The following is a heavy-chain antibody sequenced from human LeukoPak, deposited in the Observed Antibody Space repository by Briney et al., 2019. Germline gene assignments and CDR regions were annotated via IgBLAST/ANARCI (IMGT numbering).Heavy chain of an antibody. CDR2: FDPEDGET. D-gene: IGHD5-12*01. CDR1: GYTLTELS. CDR3: ARVGGYSGLFDY. J-gene: IGHJ4*02. Sequence: ASVKVSCKVSGYTLTELSMHWVRQAPGKGLEWMGGFDPEDGETIYAQKFQGRVTMTEDTSTDTAYMELSTLRSEDTAVYYCARVGGYSGLFDYWGQGTLVTVSS. V-gene: IGHV1-24*01.